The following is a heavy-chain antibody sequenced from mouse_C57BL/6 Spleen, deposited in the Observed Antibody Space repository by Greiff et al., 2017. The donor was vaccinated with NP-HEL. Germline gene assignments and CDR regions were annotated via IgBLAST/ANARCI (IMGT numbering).Heavy chain of an antibody. J-gene: IGHJ4*01. CDR1: GYTFTSYW. CDR2: IDPSDSYT. CDR3: ARPYYYGSSPYYAMDY. V-gene: IGHV1-59*01. D-gene: IGHD1-1*01. Sequence: QVQLQQPGAELVRPGTSVKLSCKASGYTFTSYWMHWVKQRPGQGLEWIGVIDPSDSYTNYNQKFKGKATLTVDTSSSTAYMQLSSLTSEDSAVYYYARPYYYGSSPYYAMDYWGQGTSVTVAS.